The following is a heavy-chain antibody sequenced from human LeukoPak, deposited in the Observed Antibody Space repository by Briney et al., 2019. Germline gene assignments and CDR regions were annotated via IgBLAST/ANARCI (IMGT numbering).Heavy chain of an antibody. J-gene: IGHJ4*02. CDR1: GYTFTSYA. CDR3: AVIWFGELLDIPVVDY. D-gene: IGHD3-10*01. V-gene: IGHV1-69*04. CDR2: IIPILGIA. Sequence: ASVKVSCKASGYTFTSYAISWVRQAPGQGLEWMGRIIPILGIANYAQKFQGRVTITADKSTSTAYMELSSLRSEDTAVYYCAVIWFGELLDIPVVDYWGQGTLVTVSS.